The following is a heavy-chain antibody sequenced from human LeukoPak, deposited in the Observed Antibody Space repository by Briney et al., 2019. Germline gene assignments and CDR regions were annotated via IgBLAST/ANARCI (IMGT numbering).Heavy chain of an antibody. V-gene: IGHV4-61*02. CDR3: ARGPLIAARRPFDY. Sequence: SQTLSLTCTVSGGSISSGSYYWSWIRQPAGKGLEWIGRIYTSGSTNYNPSLKSRVTISVDTSKNQFSLKLSSVTAADTAVYYCARGPLIAARRPFDYWGQGTLVTVSS. CDR1: GGSISSGSYY. D-gene: IGHD6-6*01. CDR2: IYTSGST. J-gene: IGHJ4*02.